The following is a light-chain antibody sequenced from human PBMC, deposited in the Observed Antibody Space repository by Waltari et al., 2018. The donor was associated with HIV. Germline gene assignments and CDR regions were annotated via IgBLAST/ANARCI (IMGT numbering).Light chain of an antibody. CDR1: GSNVGSTA. V-gene: IGLV1-44*01. J-gene: IGLJ3*02. CDR3: AAWDDSLNGRV. CDR2: DND. Sequence: QSVLTQPPSVSATPGQRVTISCSGSGSNVGSTAVDWYQQLPGTAPKLVIYDNDPRPSGVPARFSGTSSGTSASLAISWLQSEDEADYYCAAWDDSLNGRVFGGGTKLTVL.